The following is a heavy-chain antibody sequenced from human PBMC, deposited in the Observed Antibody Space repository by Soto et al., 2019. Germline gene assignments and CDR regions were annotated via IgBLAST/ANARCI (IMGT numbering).Heavy chain of an antibody. Sequence: GGSLRLSCAASGFAFNIYGFHWVRQAPGKGLEWVAVIYSDGGEKHYADSVKGRFSISRDNSKNTLYLELNSLRADDTAVYYCARDLDSYDSNAHEVFYYYSTMDVWGQGTTVTVSS. CDR1: GFAFNIYG. CDR3: ARDLDSYDSNAHEVFYYYSTMDV. CDR2: IYSDGGEK. J-gene: IGHJ6*02. D-gene: IGHD3-22*01. V-gene: IGHV3-33*01.